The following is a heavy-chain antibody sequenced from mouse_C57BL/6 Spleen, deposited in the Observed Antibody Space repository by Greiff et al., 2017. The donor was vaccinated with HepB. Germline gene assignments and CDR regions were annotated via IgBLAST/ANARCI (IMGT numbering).Heavy chain of an antibody. J-gene: IGHJ4*01. V-gene: IGHV1-26*01. CDR3: ASRLRYAMDY. CDR1: GYTFTDYY. Sequence: SGPELVKPGASVKISCKASGYTFTDYYMNWVKQSHGKSLEWIGDINPNNGGTSYNQKFKGKATLTVDKSSSTAYMELRSLTSEDSAVYYCASRLRYAMDYWGQGTSVTVSS. CDR2: INPNNGGT.